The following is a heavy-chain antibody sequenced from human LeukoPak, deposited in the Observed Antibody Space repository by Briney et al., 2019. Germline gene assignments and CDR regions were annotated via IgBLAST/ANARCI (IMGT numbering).Heavy chain of an antibody. CDR1: GYTFSSYG. J-gene: IGHJ4*02. Sequence: ASVKVSCKASGYTFSSYGISWVRQAPGQGLEWMGWISAYNGNTNYAQNLQGRVTMTADTSTRTAYMELRSLRSDDTAVYYCARFGQWLAFFDYWGQGTLVTVSS. V-gene: IGHV1-18*01. CDR3: ARFGQWLAFFDY. D-gene: IGHD6-19*01. CDR2: ISAYNGNT.